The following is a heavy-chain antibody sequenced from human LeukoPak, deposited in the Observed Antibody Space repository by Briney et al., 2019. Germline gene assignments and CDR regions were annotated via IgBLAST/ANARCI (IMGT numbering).Heavy chain of an antibody. V-gene: IGHV1-46*01. CDR1: GYTFTSYY. Sequence: ASVKVSCKASGYTFTSYYMHWVRQAPGQVLEWMGIINPSGGSTSYAQKFQGRVTMTRDTSTSTVYMELSSLRSEDTAVYYCARDHIGDSSLSPPTYGMDVWGQGTTVTVSS. D-gene: IGHD6-13*01. J-gene: IGHJ6*02. CDR3: ARDHIGDSSLSPPTYGMDV. CDR2: INPSGGST.